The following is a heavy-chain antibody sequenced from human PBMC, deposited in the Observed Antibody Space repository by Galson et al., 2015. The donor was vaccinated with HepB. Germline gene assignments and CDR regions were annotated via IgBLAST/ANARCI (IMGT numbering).Heavy chain of an antibody. CDR2: IKEDESEK. Sequence: SLRLSCAASEFILSMYWMNWVRQAPGKGLEWVANIKEDESEKNYVDSVKGRFTISRDNAKNSLYLQMNSLRAEDTAVYYCARVKRGEWYSFYYNGMDVWGQGTTVTVSS. CDR3: ARVKRGEWYSFYYNGMDV. V-gene: IGHV3-7*05. J-gene: IGHJ6*02. CDR1: EFILSMYW. D-gene: IGHD3-10*01.